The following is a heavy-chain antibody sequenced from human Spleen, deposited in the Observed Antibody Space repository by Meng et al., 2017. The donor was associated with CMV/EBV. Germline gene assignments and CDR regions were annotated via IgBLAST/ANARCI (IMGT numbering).Heavy chain of an antibody. CDR2: ISWDGTST. D-gene: IGHD6-13*01. J-gene: IGHJ4*02. CDR3: AKGPYYTSSWGDLDY. CDR1: GFRFFDYT. V-gene: IGHV3-43*01. Sequence: SGFRFFDYTLRVLRQAPGKALEWFSLISWDGTSTYYADSVKGRFTISRDNSKNSLYLQMNSLRIEDTALYYCAKGPYYTSSWGDLDYWGQGTLVTVSS.